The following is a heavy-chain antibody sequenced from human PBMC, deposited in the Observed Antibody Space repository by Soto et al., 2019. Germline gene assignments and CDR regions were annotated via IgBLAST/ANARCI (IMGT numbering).Heavy chain of an antibody. CDR2: IYYSGST. V-gene: IGHV4-59*06. CDR1: GGSISSYY. Sequence: SEPLSPTCTVSGGSISSYYWSWVRPPPGKGLEWIGYIYYSGSTYYNPSLKSRVTISVDTSKNQFSLKLSSVTAADTAVYYCARDRHYDSSGSNKYYLDYWGQGTLVTDSS. D-gene: IGHD3-22*01. CDR3: ARDRHYDSSGSNKYYLDY. J-gene: IGHJ4*02.